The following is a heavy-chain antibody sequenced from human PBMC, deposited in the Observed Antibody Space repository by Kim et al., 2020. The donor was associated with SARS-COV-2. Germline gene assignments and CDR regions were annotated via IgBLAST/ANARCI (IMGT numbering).Heavy chain of an antibody. D-gene: IGHD3-10*01. CDR2: INHSGST. V-gene: IGHV4-34*01. CDR3: ARGYMRYYGSGSYYRLRQYYFDY. J-gene: IGHJ4*02. CDR1: GGSFSGYY. Sequence: SETLSLTCAVYGGSFSGYYWSWIRQPPGKGLEWIGEINHSGSTNYNPSLKSRVTISVDTSKNQFSLKLSSVTAADTAVYYCARGYMRYYGSGSYYRLRQYYFDYWGQGTLVTVSS.